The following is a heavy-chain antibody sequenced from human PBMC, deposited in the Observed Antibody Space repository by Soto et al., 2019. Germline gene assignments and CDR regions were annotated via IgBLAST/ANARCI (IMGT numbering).Heavy chain of an antibody. J-gene: IGHJ5*02. Sequence: PGGSLRLSCAASGFTFSSYGMHWVRQAPGKGLEWVAVIWYDGSNKYYADSVKGRFTISRDNSKNTLYLQMNSLRAEDTAVYYCARDPVMGIAVAGMNWFDPWGQGTLVTVSS. CDR2: IWYDGSNK. CDR1: GFTFSSYG. V-gene: IGHV3-33*01. CDR3: ARDPVMGIAVAGMNWFDP. D-gene: IGHD6-19*01.